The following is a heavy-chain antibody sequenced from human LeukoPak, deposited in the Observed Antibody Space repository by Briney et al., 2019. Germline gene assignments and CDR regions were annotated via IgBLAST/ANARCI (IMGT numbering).Heavy chain of an antibody. V-gene: IGHV3-13*04. J-gene: IGHJ3*02. D-gene: IGHD3-16*01. CDR1: GFIFSNYD. Sequence: GGSLRLSCAASGFIFSNYDMHWVHQPTGKGLEWVSGVGTAGDTYYAGSVKGRFTISRENAKNSLHLQMNSLRAGDTAVYYCGRYGSDAFDIWGRGTMVTVSS. CDR3: GRYGSDAFDI. CDR2: VGTAGDT.